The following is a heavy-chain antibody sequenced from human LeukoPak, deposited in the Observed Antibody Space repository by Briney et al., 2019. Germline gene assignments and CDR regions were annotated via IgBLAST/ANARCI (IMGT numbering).Heavy chain of an antibody. CDR2: IIPILGIA. CDR3: ARDFYPSSGYYEDCFDP. D-gene: IGHD3-22*01. J-gene: IGHJ5*02. Sequence: SVKVSCKASGGTFSSYAISWVRQAPGQGLEWMGRIIPILGIANYAQKFQGRVTITADKSTSTAYMELSSLRSEDTAEYYGARDFYPSSGYYEDCFDPWGQGTLVTVSS. V-gene: IGHV1-69*04. CDR1: GGTFSSYA.